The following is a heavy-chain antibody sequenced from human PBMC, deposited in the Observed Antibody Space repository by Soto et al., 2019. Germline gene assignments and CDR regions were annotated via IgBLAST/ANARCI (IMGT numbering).Heavy chain of an antibody. CDR2: IIPIFGTA. V-gene: IGHV1-69*05. D-gene: IGHD3-22*01. CDR3: ARVRGPIIFYYQNGFDP. CDR1: GDTFSSYA. J-gene: IGHJ5*02. Sequence: QVQLVQSGAEVKKPGSSVKVSCKASGDTFSSYAISWVRQAPGQGLEWMGEIIPIFGTANYAQKFQGRVTITRAESRSTAYMEWGSRSSKDAAVFNCARVRGPIIFYYQNGFDPWAREPWSPSPQ.